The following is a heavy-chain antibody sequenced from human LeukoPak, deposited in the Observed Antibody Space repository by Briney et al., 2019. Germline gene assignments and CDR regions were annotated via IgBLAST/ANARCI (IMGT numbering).Heavy chain of an antibody. V-gene: IGHV4-38-2*02. J-gene: IGHJ4*02. CDR3: ARGDWLLDY. D-gene: IGHD1-26*01. Sequence: SETLSLTCIVSGYSISSGYYWGWIRQPPGKGLEWIGSIHHSGTTDYNLSLKSRVTISVDTSKNQFSLKLSSVTAADTAVYYCARGDWLLDYWGQGTLVTVSS. CDR2: IHHSGTT. CDR1: GYSISSGYY.